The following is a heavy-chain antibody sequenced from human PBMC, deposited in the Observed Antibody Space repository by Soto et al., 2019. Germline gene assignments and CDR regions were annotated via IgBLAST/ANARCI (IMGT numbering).Heavy chain of an antibody. V-gene: IGHV1-69*13. CDR1: GGTFSSYA. CDR2: IIPIFGTA. J-gene: IGHJ3*02. CDR3: ARATVGAFDI. D-gene: IGHD4-17*01. Sequence: GASVKVSCKASGGTFSSYAISWVRQAPGQGLEWMGGIIPIFGTANYAQKFQGRVTITADESTSTAYMELSSLRPEDTAVYYCARATVGAFDIWGQGTMVTVSS.